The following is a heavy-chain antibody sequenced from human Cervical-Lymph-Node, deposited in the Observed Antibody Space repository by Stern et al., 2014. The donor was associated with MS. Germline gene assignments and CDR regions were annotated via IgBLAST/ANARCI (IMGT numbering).Heavy chain of an antibody. J-gene: IGHJ3*01. CDR2: IYPADSDT. D-gene: IGHD3-22*01. Sequence: VQLVQSGAEVKKPGESLKISCRTSGYTFSNFWIGWVRQMPGKGLEWMGVIYPADSDTTYSQSFQGQVTISADESISTAYLQWRSLKASDTAMYYCVRRRDSAGYDTFDLWGQGTMLIVSS. CDR3: VRRRDSAGYDTFDL. V-gene: IGHV5-51*01. CDR1: GYTFSNFW.